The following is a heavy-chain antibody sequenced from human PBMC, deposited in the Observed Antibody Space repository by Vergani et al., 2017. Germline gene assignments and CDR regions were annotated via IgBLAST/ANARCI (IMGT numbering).Heavy chain of an antibody. D-gene: IGHD2-2*01. Sequence: EVQLVQSGAEVKKPGESLKISCKGSGYSFTSYWIGWVRQMPGKGLEWMGIIYPGDSDTRYSPSFQGQVTISADKSISTAYLQWSSLKASDTAMYYCARLVVPAAAYYYCMDVWCKGTTVTVSS. CDR3: ARLVVPAAAYYYCMDV. J-gene: IGHJ6*03. V-gene: IGHV5-51*01. CDR1: GYSFTSYW. CDR2: IYPGDSDT.